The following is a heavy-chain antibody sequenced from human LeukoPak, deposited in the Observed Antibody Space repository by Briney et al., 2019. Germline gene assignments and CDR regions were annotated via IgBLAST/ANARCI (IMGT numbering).Heavy chain of an antibody. J-gene: IGHJ4*02. D-gene: IGHD6-19*01. CDR3: ARGGYDMTDGIAVAGPPDY. V-gene: IGHV1-69*06. CDR1: GGTFSSYA. Sequence: ASVKVSCKASGGTFSSYAISWVRQAPGQGLEWMGGIIPIFGTANYAQKFQGRVTITADKSTSTAYMELSSLRSEDTAVYYCARGGYDMTDGIAVAGPPDYWGQGTLVTVSS. CDR2: IIPIFGTA.